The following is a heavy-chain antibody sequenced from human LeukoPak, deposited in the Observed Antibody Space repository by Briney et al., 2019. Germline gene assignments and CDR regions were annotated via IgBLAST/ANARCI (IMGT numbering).Heavy chain of an antibody. CDR3: ARYGGGYGDLYYYYYMDV. D-gene: IGHD4-17*01. CDR2: INPNSGGT. CDR1: GYTFTGYY. V-gene: IGHV1-2*02. Sequence: ASVTVSYKASGYTFTGYYMHWVRQAPGQGLEWMGWINPNSGGTNYAQKLQGRVTMTTDTSTSTAYMELRSLRSDDTAVYYCARYGGGYGDLYYYYYMDVWGKGTTVTVSS. J-gene: IGHJ6*03.